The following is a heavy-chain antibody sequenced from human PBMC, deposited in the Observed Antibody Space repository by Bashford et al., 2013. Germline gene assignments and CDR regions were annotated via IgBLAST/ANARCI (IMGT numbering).Heavy chain of an antibody. V-gene: IGHV3-74*01. J-gene: IGHJ4*02. CDR3: ARGDYYDSSGYHRTLDY. CDR1: GFTFSSYW. CDR2: INSDGSST. D-gene: IGHD3-22*01. Sequence: GSLRLSCAASGFTFSSYWMHWVRQAPGKGLVWVSRINSDGSSTSYADSVKGRFTISRDNAKNTLYLQMNSLRAEDTAVYYCARGDYYDSSGYHRTLDYWGQGTLVTVSS.